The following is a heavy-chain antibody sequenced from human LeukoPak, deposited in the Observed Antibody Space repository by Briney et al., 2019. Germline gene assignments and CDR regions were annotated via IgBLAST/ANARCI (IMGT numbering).Heavy chain of an antibody. CDR2: IYSGDNT. CDR3: AGALPLNY. Sequence: GGSLRLSCAASGFTVSSHYMSWVRQAPGKGLEWVSLIYSGDNTNYADYVKGRFTISRDNSKNTLYLQMNSLRAEDTAVYYCAGALPLNYWGQGTLVTVSS. V-gene: IGHV3-53*01. J-gene: IGHJ4*02. CDR1: GFTVSSHY.